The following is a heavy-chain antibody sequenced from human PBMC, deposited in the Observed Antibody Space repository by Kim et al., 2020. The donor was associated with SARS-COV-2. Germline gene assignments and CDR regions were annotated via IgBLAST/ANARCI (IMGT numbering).Heavy chain of an antibody. D-gene: IGHD1-26*01. CDR2: IRSSGSTI. Sequence: GGSLRLSCAASGFTFSDYYMSWIRQAPGKGLEWVSDIRSSGSTIYYADSVKGRFTISRDNAKNSLYLQMNSLRAEDTAVYYCARTVRGRRTRDYYYGMDVWGPGTTVTVSS. CDR3: ARTVRGRRTRDYYYGMDV. J-gene: IGHJ6*02. V-gene: IGHV3-11*04. CDR1: GFTFSDYY.